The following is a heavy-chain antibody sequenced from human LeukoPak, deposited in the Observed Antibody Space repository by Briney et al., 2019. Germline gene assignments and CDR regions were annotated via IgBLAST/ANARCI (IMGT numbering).Heavy chain of an antibody. CDR2: IIPIFGTA. CDR3: AISRPSYGDHDAFDI. Sequence: ASVKVSCKASGGTFSSYAISWVRQAPGQGLEWMGGIIPIFGTANYAQKFQGRVTITTDESTSTAYMELSSLRSEDTAVYYCAISRPSYGDHDAFDIWGQGTMVTVSS. J-gene: IGHJ3*02. CDR1: GGTFSSYA. V-gene: IGHV1-69*05. D-gene: IGHD4-17*01.